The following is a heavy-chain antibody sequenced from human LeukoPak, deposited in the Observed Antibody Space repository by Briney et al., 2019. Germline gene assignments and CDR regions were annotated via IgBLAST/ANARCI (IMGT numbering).Heavy chain of an antibody. D-gene: IGHD5-18*01. J-gene: IGHJ4*02. CDR1: GGSISSYY. V-gene: IGHV4-59*01. Sequence: PSETLSLTCTVSGGSISSYYWSWIRQPPGKGLEWIGYIYYSGSTNYNPSLKSRVTISVDTSKNQFSLKLSSVTAADTAVYYCARVTSSYGPPRYWGQGTLVTVSS. CDR3: ARVTSSYGPPRY. CDR2: IYYSGST.